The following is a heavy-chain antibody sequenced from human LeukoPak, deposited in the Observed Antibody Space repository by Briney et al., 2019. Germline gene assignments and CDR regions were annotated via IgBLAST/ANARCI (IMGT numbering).Heavy chain of an antibody. Sequence: PGGSLRLSCAASGFTLRSYDMSWVRQAPGKGLQWVSLISGSGDGAHYADSVKGRFTISRDNSKNTVYLQMTNLRAEDTAVYYCAKGYIQLWWFDYWGQGTLVTVSS. CDR1: GFTLRSYD. D-gene: IGHD2-21*01. CDR3: AKGYIQLWWFDY. CDR2: ISGSGDGA. V-gene: IGHV3-23*01. J-gene: IGHJ4*02.